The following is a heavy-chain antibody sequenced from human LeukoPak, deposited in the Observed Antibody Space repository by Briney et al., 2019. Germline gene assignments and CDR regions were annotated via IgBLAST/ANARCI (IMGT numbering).Heavy chain of an antibody. CDR1: GFTFSTFW. CDR2: IKQDGSEK. D-gene: IGHD5-24*01. Sequence: GGSLRLSCAASGFTFSTFWMSWVRQAPGKGLEWVANIKQDGSEKYYVDSVKGRFTISRDNAKNSLYLQMYSLRAEDTAVYYCAREADDGVYYFDYWGQGTLVTVSS. CDR3: AREADDGVYYFDY. J-gene: IGHJ4*02. V-gene: IGHV3-7*01.